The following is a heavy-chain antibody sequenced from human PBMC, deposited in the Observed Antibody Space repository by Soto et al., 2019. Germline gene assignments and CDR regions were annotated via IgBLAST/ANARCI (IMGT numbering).Heavy chain of an antibody. J-gene: IGHJ4*02. V-gene: IGHV3-21*01. Sequence: PGGSLRLSCAASGFTFSSYSMNWVRQAPGKGLEWVSSISSSSSYIYYADSVKGRFTISRDNAKNSLYLQMNSLRAEDTAVYYCARGVVQGYNNDYWGQGTLVTVSS. CDR3: ARGVVQGYNNDY. CDR2: ISSSSSYI. CDR1: GFTFSSYS. D-gene: IGHD4-4*01.